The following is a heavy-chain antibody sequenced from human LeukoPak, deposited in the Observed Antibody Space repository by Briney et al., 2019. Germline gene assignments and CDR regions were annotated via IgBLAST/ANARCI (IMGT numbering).Heavy chain of an antibody. V-gene: IGHV3-9*01. CDR3: AKDMGPYIVVVPAAMMSGGDDYYYGMDV. CDR1: GFTFDDYA. Sequence: GGSLRLSCAASGFTFDDYAMHWVRQAPGKGLEWVSGISWNSGSIGYADSVKGRFTISRDNAKNSLYLQMNSLRAEDTALYYCAKDMGPYIVVVPAAMMSGGDDYYYGMDVWGQGTTVTVSS. CDR2: ISWNSGSI. J-gene: IGHJ6*02. D-gene: IGHD2-2*01.